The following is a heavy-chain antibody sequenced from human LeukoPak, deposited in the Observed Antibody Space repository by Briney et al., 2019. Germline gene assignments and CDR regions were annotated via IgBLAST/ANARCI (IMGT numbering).Heavy chain of an antibody. CDR1: GFTFSSYW. CDR3: ARDDYGSGSYYYYYYYYYMDV. Sequence: GGSLRLSCAASGFTFSSYWMHWVRQAPGKGLVWVSRINSDGSSTSYADSVKGRFTISRDNAKNTLYLQMNSLRAEDTAVYYCARDDYGSGSYYYYYYYYYMDVWGKGTTVTISS. D-gene: IGHD3-10*01. CDR2: INSDGSST. V-gene: IGHV3-74*01. J-gene: IGHJ6*03.